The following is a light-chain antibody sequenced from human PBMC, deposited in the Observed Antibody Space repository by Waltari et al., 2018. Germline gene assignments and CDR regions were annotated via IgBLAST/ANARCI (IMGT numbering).Light chain of an antibody. Sequence: DIQMTQPPLSLSSSVGARVSITCRASKGIRNYLAWYQQKPGKVPKLLIYGASTLQSGVPSRFSGSGSGTDFTLTISSLQPEDVATYYCQKSNSAPPPFGPGTRVDLK. J-gene: IGKJ3*01. CDR1: KGIRNY. V-gene: IGKV1-27*01. CDR2: GAS. CDR3: QKSNSAPPP.